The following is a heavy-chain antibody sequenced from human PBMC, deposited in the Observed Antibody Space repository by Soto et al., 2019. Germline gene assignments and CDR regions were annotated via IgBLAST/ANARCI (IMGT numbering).Heavy chain of an antibody. D-gene: IGHD3-22*01. CDR3: ARAGAYYYDSSGYYWD. Sequence: ASVKVSCKASGCTFSSYAISWVRQAPGQGLEWMGGIIPIFGTANYAQKFQGRVTITADESTSTAYMELSSLRSEDTAVYYCARAGAYYYDSSGYYWDWGQGTLVTVSS. CDR2: IIPIFGTA. CDR1: GCTFSSYA. J-gene: IGHJ4*02. V-gene: IGHV1-69*13.